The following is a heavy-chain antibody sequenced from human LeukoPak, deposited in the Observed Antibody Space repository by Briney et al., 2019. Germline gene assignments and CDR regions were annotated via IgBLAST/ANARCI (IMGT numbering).Heavy chain of an antibody. CDR1: GFTFSSYG. V-gene: IGHV3-30*02. D-gene: IGHD2-15*01. Sequence: AGGSLRLSCAASGFTFSSYGMHWVRQAPGKGLEWVAFIRYDGSNKYYADSVKGRFTISRDNSKNTLYLQMNSLRAEDTAVYYCAKAASAGYCSGGSCYYYYYMDVWGKGTTVTVSS. CDR3: AKAASAGYCSGGSCYYYYYMDV. CDR2: IRYDGSNK. J-gene: IGHJ6*03.